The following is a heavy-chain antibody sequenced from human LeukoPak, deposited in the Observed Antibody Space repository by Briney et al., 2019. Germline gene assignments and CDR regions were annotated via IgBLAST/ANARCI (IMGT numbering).Heavy chain of an antibody. J-gene: IGHJ4*02. D-gene: IGHD2-15*01. Sequence: ASVKVSCEASGYTFTTYGISWVRQAPGQGLEWMGWINPHTGGTNYAQKFQGRVTMTRDTSISTAYMELSGLTSDDTAVYYCARPYCSGGSCHDYFDYWGQGTLVTVSS. V-gene: IGHV1-2*02. CDR1: GYTFTTYG. CDR3: ARPYCSGGSCHDYFDY. CDR2: INPHTGGT.